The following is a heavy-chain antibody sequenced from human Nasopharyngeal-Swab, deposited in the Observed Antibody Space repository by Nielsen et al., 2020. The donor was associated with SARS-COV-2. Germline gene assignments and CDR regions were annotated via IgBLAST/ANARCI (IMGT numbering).Heavy chain of an antibody. Sequence: WIRQPPGKGLEWIGSIYYSGSTYYNPSLKSRVTISVDTSKNRFSLKLSSVTAADTAVYYCARHVSSSWYAAVAGIRAFGYWGQGTLVTVSS. V-gene: IGHV4-39*01. D-gene: IGHD6-13*01. J-gene: IGHJ4*02. CDR2: IYYSGST. CDR3: ARHVSSSWYAAVAGIRAFGY.